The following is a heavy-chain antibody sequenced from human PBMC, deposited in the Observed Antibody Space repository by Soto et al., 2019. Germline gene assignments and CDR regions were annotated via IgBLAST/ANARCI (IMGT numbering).Heavy chain of an antibody. CDR2: IRSKTFGGST. D-gene: IGHD2-8*01. V-gene: IGHV3-49*04. Sequence: PGGSLRLSCTVYGFTFGDYAINWVRQAPGKGLEWVGFIRSKTFGGSTEFDASVKGRFTISRDDSKSIAYLQMNSLKTEDTAVYYCTRTGWYYGTSGTVYYGMDVWGQVTTFTV. J-gene: IGHJ6*02. CDR1: GFTFGDYA. CDR3: TRTGWYYGTSGTVYYGMDV.